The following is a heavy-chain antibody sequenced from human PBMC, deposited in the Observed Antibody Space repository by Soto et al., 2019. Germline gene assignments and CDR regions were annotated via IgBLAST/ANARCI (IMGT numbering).Heavy chain of an antibody. CDR1: GGSISSSTYY. J-gene: IGHJ4*02. D-gene: IGHD3-10*01. Sequence: QLQLQESGPGLVKPSETLSLTCTVSGGSISSSTYYWAWIRQPPGKGLEWIGSMYYNENSYYNPSLKSRVTISVDTSKNQFSLKLSSVTAADTALYHCARHEAYFYGSGIDYWGQGTLVTVSS. CDR2: MYYNENS. V-gene: IGHV4-39*01. CDR3: ARHEAYFYGSGIDY.